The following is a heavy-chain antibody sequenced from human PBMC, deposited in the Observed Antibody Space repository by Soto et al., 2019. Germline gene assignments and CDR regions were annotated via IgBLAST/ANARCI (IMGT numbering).Heavy chain of an antibody. V-gene: IGHV3-30*18. CDR1: GFSFSGYG. CDR3: AKSLLLYRGSNDDC. J-gene: IGHJ4*02. CDR2: ISYDGGNT. D-gene: IGHD1-26*01. Sequence: QVQLVESGGGRVQPGRSLRLSCAASGFSFSGYGMHWVRQAPGKGLEWVAIISYDGGNTYYADSVKGLFTISRDNSRNKRFLQMNSLRAEDTPVYYCAKSLLLYRGSNDDCWGQGTLVTVSS.